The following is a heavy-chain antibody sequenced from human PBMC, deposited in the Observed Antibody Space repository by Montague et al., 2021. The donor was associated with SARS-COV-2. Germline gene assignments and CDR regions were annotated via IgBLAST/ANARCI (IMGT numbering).Heavy chain of an antibody. D-gene: IGHD6-13*01. V-gene: IGHV4-31*03. Sequence: TLSLTCTVSRGSISSGGNYWSWIRQHPVKGLEWIGYSYYSGCTYYNSSLKSRVSISVDTSKNQFSLKLSSVTAADTAVYYCARGRRYSSTWYGAFDPWGQGMQVTVSS. CDR2: SYYSGCT. CDR1: RGSISSGGNY. CDR3: ARGRRYSSTWYGAFDP. J-gene: IGHJ5*02.